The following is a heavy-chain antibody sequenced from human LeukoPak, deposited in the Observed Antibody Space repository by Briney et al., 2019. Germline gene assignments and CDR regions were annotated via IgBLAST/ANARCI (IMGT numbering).Heavy chain of an antibody. CDR1: GFTFSSYV. J-gene: IGHJ6*02. CDR3: AKAASQRGYSYGYYYYGMDV. Sequence: GGSLRLSCAASGFTFSSYVMSWVRQAPRKGLEWVSGISGSGGSTFYADSVKGRFTISRDNSKNTLYLQMNSLRAEDTAVYYCAKAASQRGYSYGYYYYGMDVWGQGTTVTVSS. D-gene: IGHD5-18*01. CDR2: ISGSGGST. V-gene: IGHV3-23*01.